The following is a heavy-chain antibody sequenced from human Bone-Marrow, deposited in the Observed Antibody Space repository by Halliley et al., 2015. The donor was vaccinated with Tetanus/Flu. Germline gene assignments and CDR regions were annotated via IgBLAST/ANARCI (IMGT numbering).Heavy chain of an antibody. CDR3: ATGGGYLIDY. CDR2: IYNSGSP. V-gene: IGHV4-61*03. J-gene: IGHJ4*01. Sequence: KGLEWIGYIYNSGSPNSNPSLQSRVTISVDTSNNHLSLKLSSVIAADTAVYYCATGGGYLIDYWGHGTLVTVSS. D-gene: IGHD5-12*01.